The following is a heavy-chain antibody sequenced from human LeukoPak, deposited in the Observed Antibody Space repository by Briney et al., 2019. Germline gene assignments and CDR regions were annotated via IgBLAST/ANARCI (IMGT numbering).Heavy chain of an antibody. CDR3: ARDSRRILPSD. CDR2: IYSGGST. V-gene: IGHV3-66*01. Sequence: GGSLRLSCAASGFTVSSNYMSWVRQAPGRGLEWVSVIYSGGSTYYADSVKGRFTISRDNSKNTLYLQMNSLRAEDTAVYYCARDSRRILPSDWGQGTLVTVSS. CDR1: GFTVSSNY. D-gene: IGHD2-15*01. J-gene: IGHJ4*02.